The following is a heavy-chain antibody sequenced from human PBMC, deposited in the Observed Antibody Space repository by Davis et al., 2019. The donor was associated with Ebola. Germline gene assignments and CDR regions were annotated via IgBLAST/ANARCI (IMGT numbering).Heavy chain of an antibody. D-gene: IGHD1-26*01. V-gene: IGHV3-30*18. CDR2: ISYDGSNK. CDR1: GFTFSSYG. CDR3: AKDGGSYSGSYYVYYGMDV. J-gene: IGHJ6*02. Sequence: GGSLRLSCAASGFTFSSYGMHWVRQAPGKGLEWVAVISYDGSNKYYADSVKGRFTISRYNSKQTLYMQMNSLRAEDTAVYYCAKDGGSYSGSYYVYYGMDVWGQGTTVTVSS.